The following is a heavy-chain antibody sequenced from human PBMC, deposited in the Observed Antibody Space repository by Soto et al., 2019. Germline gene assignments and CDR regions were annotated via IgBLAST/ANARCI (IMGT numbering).Heavy chain of an antibody. CDR1: GGSFSGYY. CDR3: ARDVSEGGQLWKWHYFDY. J-gene: IGHJ4*02. D-gene: IGHD5-18*01. V-gene: IGHV4-34*01. CDR2: INHSGST. Sequence: PSETLSLTCAVYGGSFSGYYWCWIRQPPGKGLEWIGEINHSGSTNYNPSLKSRVTISVETSKNQFSLKLSSVTAAETAVYYCARDVSEGGQLWKWHYFDYWGQGTLVTVSS.